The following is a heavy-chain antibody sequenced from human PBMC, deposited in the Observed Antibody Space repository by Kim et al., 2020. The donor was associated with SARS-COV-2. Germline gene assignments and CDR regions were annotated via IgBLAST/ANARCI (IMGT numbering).Heavy chain of an antibody. CDR1: GFTFSSYS. V-gene: IGHV3-21*01. D-gene: IGHD2-2*01. CDR2: ISSSSSYI. J-gene: IGHJ4*02. CDR3: ASEGDIVVVPAAMRDY. Sequence: GGSLRLSCAASGFTFSSYSMNWVRQAPGKGLEWVSSISSSSSYIYYADSVKGRFTISRDNAKNSLYLQMNSLRAEDTAVYYCASEGDIVVVPAAMRDYWGQGTLVTVSS.